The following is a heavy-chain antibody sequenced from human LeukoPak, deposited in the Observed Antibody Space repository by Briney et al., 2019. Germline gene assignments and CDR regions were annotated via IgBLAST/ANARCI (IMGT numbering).Heavy chain of an antibody. V-gene: IGHV3-21*01. J-gene: IGHJ6*03. Sequence: GGSLRLFCAASDFTFSTYSMNWVRQAPGKGLEWVSSISSESSYIYYADSVKGRFTISRDDAKKSLYLQMNSLRADDTAVYFCARYCSSSRCLYYYHMDVWGKETTVTVSS. CDR2: ISSESSYI. CDR1: DFTFSTYS. CDR3: ARYCSSSRCLYYYHMDV. D-gene: IGHD2-2*01.